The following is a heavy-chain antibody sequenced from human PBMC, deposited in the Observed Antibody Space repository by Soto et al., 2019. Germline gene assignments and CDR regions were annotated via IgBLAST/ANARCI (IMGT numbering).Heavy chain of an antibody. CDR3: ARGPVYYYGSATYYLDV. CDR1: GFTFTRYS. Sequence: GGSLRLSCAASGFTFTRYSMNWVRQAPGKGLEWVSSISSTTNYIYYGDSMKGRFTISRDNAKNSLYLEMNSLRAEDTAVYYCARGPVYYYGSATYYLDVWGQGTTVTVSS. D-gene: IGHD3-10*01. V-gene: IGHV3-21*06. CDR2: ISSTTNYI. J-gene: IGHJ6*02.